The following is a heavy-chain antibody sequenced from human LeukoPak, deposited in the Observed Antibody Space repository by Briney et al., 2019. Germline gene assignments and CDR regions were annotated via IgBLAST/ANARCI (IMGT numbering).Heavy chain of an antibody. D-gene: IGHD4-11*01. CDR1: GFTFSSYA. J-gene: IGHJ4*02. Sequence: GGSLRLSCAASGFTFSSYAMSWVRQAPGKGLEWVSAISGSGGSTYYADSVKGRFTISRDNSKNTLYLQMNSLRAEDTAVYYCARRSWEYSNYVFYFDYWGQGTLVTVSS. CDR3: ARRSWEYSNYVFYFDY. V-gene: IGHV3-23*01. CDR2: ISGSGGST.